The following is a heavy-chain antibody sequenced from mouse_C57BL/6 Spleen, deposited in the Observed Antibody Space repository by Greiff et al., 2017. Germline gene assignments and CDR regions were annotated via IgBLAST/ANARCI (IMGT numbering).Heavy chain of an antibody. D-gene: IGHD2-2*01. CDR2: IYPSDSET. CDR3: ARCGYDYAMDY. V-gene: IGHV1-61*01. CDR1: GYTFTSYW. Sequence: VQLQQPGAELVRPGSSVKLSCKASGYTFTSYWMDWVKQRPGQGLEWIGNIYPSDSETHYNQKFKDKATLTVDKSSSTAYMQLSSLTSEDSAVYYCARCGYDYAMDYWGQGTSVTVSS. J-gene: IGHJ4*01.